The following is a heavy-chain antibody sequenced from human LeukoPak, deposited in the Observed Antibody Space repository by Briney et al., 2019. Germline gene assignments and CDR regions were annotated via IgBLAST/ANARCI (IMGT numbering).Heavy chain of an antibody. V-gene: IGHV5-51*01. CDR3: ARESSGYYPHY. CDR1: EYSFTNYW. D-gene: IGHD3-22*01. Sequence: GESLKISCKGSEYSFTNYWIAWVRQMPGKGLEWMGIIYPGDSDTTYSPSFQGQVIISADKSISTAYLQWSSLKASDTAMYYCARESSGYYPHYWGQGTLVTVSS. CDR2: IYPGDSDT. J-gene: IGHJ4*02.